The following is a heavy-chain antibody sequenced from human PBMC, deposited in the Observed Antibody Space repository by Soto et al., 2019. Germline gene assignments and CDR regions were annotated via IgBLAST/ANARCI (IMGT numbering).Heavy chain of an antibody. CDR2: VQPLDSDT. J-gene: IGHJ6*03. CDR1: GYFFSNYW. CDR3: VRFVSGYDWGLYYMDV. D-gene: IGHD5-12*01. V-gene: IGHV5-51*03. Sequence: VQLVQSGAEVKKPGEFLKISCKGSGYFFSNYWIGWVRQMPGKGLEWMGAVQPLDSDTRDSPALHGQFTTSADNSISTACLQWSSPGAPDTAMYYCVRFVSGYDWGLYYMDVWGKGTTVTVSS.